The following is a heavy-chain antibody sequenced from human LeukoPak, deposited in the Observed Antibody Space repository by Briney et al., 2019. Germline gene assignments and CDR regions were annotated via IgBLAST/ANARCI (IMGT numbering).Heavy chain of an antibody. CDR2: INHSGST. D-gene: IGHD3-3*01. CDR1: GGSFSGYY. Sequence: SETLSLTCAAYGGSFSGYYWSWIRQPPGKGLEWIGEINHSGSTNYNPSLKSRVTISVDTSKNQFSLKLSSVTAADTAVYYCARGQAIFGVVSYYYYYGMDVWGQGTTVTVSS. J-gene: IGHJ6*02. CDR3: ARGQAIFGVVSYYYYYGMDV. V-gene: IGHV4-34*01.